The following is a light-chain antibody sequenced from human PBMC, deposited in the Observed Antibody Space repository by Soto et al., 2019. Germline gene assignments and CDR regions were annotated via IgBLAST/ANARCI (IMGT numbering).Light chain of an antibody. CDR3: QHSYSVPVT. CDR1: QSISTY. Sequence: DIQMTQSPSSLSASVGDRVTITCRATQSISTYLNWYQQKPGKAPKLLIYAASSSQSGVPSRYSGRGSGTDFTRTMGSLQPEDFSSHYCQHSYSVPVTFGGGTRVEIK. V-gene: IGKV1-39*01. J-gene: IGKJ4*01. CDR2: AAS.